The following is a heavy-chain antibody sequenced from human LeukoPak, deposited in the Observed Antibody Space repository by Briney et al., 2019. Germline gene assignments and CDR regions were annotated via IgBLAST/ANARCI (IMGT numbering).Heavy chain of an antibody. V-gene: IGHV3-21*01. Sequence: GGSLRLSCAASGFTFSDYGMHWVRQAPGKGLEWVSSISSSSSYIYYADSVKGRFTISRDNAKNSLYLQMNSLRAEDTAVYYCARTLTRGGALDYWGQGTLVTVSS. CDR3: ARTLTRGGALDY. D-gene: IGHD3-10*01. CDR1: GFTFSDYG. J-gene: IGHJ4*02. CDR2: ISSSSSYI.